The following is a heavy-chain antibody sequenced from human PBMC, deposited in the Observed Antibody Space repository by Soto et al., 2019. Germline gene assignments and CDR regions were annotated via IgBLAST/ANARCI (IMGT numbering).Heavy chain of an antibody. CDR2: IIPIFGTA. D-gene: IGHD6-6*01. Sequence: SNSAISWVRQAPGQGLEWMGGIIPIFGTANYAQKFQGRVTITADESTSTAYMELSSLRSEDTAVYYCARARYPPEYSSSLNYFDYWGQGTLVTVSS. J-gene: IGHJ4*02. V-gene: IGHV1-69*01. CDR1: SNSA. CDR3: ARARYPPEYSSSLNYFDY.